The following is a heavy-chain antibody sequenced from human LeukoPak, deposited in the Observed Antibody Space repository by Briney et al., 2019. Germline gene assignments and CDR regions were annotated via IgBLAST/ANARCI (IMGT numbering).Heavy chain of an antibody. V-gene: IGHV3-23*01. Sequence: GGSLRLSCAASGFTFSSYAMSWVRQAPGKGLEWVSAISGSGGSTYYADSVKGRFTISRDNSKNTPYLQMNSLRAEDTAVYYCAKDPHVPAPSSYNWFDPWGQGTLVTVSS. J-gene: IGHJ5*02. D-gene: IGHD2-2*01. CDR1: GFTFSSYA. CDR2: ISGSGGST. CDR3: AKDPHVPAPSSYNWFDP.